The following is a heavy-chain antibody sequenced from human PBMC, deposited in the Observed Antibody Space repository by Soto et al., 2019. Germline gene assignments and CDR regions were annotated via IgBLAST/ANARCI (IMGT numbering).Heavy chain of an antibody. CDR2: ISNGGDYI. V-gene: IGHV3-23*01. J-gene: IGHJ2*01. Sequence: EVQLLESGGGLVQPGGSLRLSCAASGYKFSNYAMTWVRQAPGKGLEWVSCISNGGDYIYYADAVKGRVTIPIDSSTSTLYLQMNGPTADDTAVYYCAKAAGPLGTNDWYFDVWGRGTLVTVSP. CDR1: GYKFSNYA. CDR3: AKAAGPLGTNDWYFDV. D-gene: IGHD3-16*01.